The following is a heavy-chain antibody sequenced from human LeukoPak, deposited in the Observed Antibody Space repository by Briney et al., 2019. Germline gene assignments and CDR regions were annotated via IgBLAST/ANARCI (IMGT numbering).Heavy chain of an antibody. CDR1: GVSISGHY. D-gene: IGHD3-3*01. Sequence: PSETLSLTCTVSGVSISGHYRSWIRQPPGKGLEWIGYLYDSGGTNYNPSLKSRVTISVDTSKNQFSLKLSSVTAADTAVYYCARDGSYYDFWSGYHNWFDPWGQGTLVTVSS. V-gene: IGHV4-59*11. CDR2: LYDSGGT. CDR3: ARDGSYYDFWSGYHNWFDP. J-gene: IGHJ5*02.